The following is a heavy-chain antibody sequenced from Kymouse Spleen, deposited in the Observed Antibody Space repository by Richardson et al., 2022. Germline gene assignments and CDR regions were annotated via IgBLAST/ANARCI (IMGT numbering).Heavy chain of an antibody. Sequence: EVQLVESGGGLVQPGGSLKLSCAASGFTFSGSAMHWVRQASGKGLEWVGRIRSKANSYATAYAASVKGRFTISRDDSKNTAYLQMNSLKTEDTAVYYCTTVTTDYYYYGMDVWGQGTTVTVSS. CDR2: IRSKANSYAT. D-gene: IGHD4-11,IGHD4-11*01. CDR1: GFTFSGSA. CDR3: TTVTTDYYYYGMDV. V-gene: IGHV3-73*02. J-gene: IGHJ6*02.